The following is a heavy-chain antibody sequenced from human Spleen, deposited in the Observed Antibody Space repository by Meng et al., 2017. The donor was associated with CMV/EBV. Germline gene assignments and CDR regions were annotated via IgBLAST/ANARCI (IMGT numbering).Heavy chain of an antibody. CDR3: ARYCSSTSCYGPGDYYYYYGMDV. J-gene: IGHJ6*02. V-gene: IGHV3-21*01. Sequence: GSLRLSCVGSGFTFEDYGMGWVRQGPGKGLEWVSSISSSSSYIYYADSVKGRFTISRDNAKNSLYLQMNSLRAEGTAVYYCARYCSSTSCYGPGDYYYYYGMDVWGQGTTVTVSS. CDR1: GFTFEDYG. D-gene: IGHD2-2*01. CDR2: ISSSSSYI.